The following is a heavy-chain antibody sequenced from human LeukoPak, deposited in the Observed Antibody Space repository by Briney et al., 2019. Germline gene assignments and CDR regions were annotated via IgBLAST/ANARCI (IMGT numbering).Heavy chain of an antibody. D-gene: IGHD3-10*01. CDR1: GYTFTNYY. Sequence: ASVKVSCKASGYTFTNYYIHWVRQATGQGLEWMGWMNTNSGNTGYAQKFQGRVTITRNTSISTAYMELSSLRSEDTAVYYCARAPAITMVRRIYYYYYMDVWGKGTTVTVSS. CDR2: MNTNSGNT. V-gene: IGHV1-8*01. CDR3: ARAPAITMVRRIYYYYYMDV. J-gene: IGHJ6*03.